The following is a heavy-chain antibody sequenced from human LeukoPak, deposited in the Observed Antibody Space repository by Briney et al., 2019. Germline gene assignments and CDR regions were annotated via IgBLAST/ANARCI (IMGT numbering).Heavy chain of an antibody. J-gene: IGHJ4*02. V-gene: IGHV3-33*06. CDR3: AKDHYDSSGYYTDY. CDR1: GFTFSSYG. D-gene: IGHD3-22*01. CDR2: IWYDGRNK. Sequence: SGGSLRLSCVTSGFTFSSYGMHWVRQAPGKGLEWVAVIWYDGRNKYYADSVKGRFTISRDNSKNTLFLQMNSLRAEDTAVYHCAKDHYDSSGYYTDYWGQGILVTVSS.